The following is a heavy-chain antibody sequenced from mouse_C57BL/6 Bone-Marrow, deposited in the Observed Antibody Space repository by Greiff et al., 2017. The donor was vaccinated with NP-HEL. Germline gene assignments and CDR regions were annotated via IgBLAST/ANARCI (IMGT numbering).Heavy chain of an antibody. J-gene: IGHJ1*03. Sequence: EVKLVESGGDLVKPGGSLKLSCAASGFTFSSYGMSWVRQTPDKRLEWVATISSGGSYTYYPDSVKGRFTISRDNAKNTLYLQMSSLKSEDTAMYYCARPYYCSSYSYWYFDVWGTGTTVTVSS. CDR2: ISSGGSYT. V-gene: IGHV5-6*01. CDR3: ARPYYCSSYSYWYFDV. CDR1: GFTFSSYG. D-gene: IGHD1-1*01.